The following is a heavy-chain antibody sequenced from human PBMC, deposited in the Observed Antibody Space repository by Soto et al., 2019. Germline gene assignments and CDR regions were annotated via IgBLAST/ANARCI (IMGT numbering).Heavy chain of an antibody. Sequence: EVQLVESGGGLVQPGGSLRLSCAASGFTVSSNYMSWVRQPPGTGLEWLSVIYTDDSKYYADSVKGRFTISRHNSKDTLYLQMNSLRGEDTGVYYCTGGTPGSSGLLYWGQGTLVTVSS. CDR3: TGGTPGSSGLLY. V-gene: IGHV3-53*04. J-gene: IGHJ4*02. CDR2: IYTDDSK. D-gene: IGHD3-22*01. CDR1: GFTVSSNY.